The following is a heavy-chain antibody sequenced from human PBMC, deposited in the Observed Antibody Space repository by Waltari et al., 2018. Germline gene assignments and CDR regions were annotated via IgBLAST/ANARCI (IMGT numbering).Heavy chain of an antibody. Sequence: EVKLVESGGGLVQPGGSLRLSCDASRFAFGSSWMAWVRQAPGKGLEWVANINQDGSVRNYVGSVKGRFTISRDNGENSLFLQMNNLRAEDTALYYCARDAYSHPDYWGQGILVTVSS. CDR3: ARDAYSHPDY. CDR1: RFAFGSSW. J-gene: IGHJ4*02. D-gene: IGHD3-16*01. CDR2: INQDGSVR. V-gene: IGHV3-7*04.